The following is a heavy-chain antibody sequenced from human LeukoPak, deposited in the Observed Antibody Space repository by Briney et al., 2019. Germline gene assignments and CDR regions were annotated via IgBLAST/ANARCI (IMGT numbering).Heavy chain of an antibody. V-gene: IGHV3-23*01. CDR2: ISGSGGST. D-gene: IGHD3-10*01. CDR3: AKSPMVPYYGMDV. Sequence: GGSLRLSCAASGFTFSSYAMSWVRQAPGKGLEWVSAISGSGGSTYYADSVKGRFTISRDNSKNTLYLQMNSLRAEDTAVYYCAKSPMVPYYGMDVWGQXTTVTVSS. J-gene: IGHJ6*02. CDR1: GFTFSSYA.